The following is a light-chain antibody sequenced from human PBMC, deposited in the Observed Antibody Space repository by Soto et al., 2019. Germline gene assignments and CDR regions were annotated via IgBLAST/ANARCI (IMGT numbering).Light chain of an antibody. J-gene: IGKJ4*01. CDR2: WAS. Sequence: DIVMTQSPDSLVVSLCERATINCKSSQSVLYSSNNKNYLAWYQQKPGQPPKLLIYWASTRESGVPDRFSGSGSGTDFTLTISSLKDEDVAVYYCQQYYSTTLTFGGGTKVDIK. CDR3: QQYYSTTLT. V-gene: IGKV4-1*01. CDR1: QSVLYSSNNKNY.